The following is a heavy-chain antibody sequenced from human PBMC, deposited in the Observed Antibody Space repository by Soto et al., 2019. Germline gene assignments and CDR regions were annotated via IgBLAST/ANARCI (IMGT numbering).Heavy chain of an antibody. CDR3: ATALRFVDYLLKR. J-gene: IGHJ4*02. CDR1: GYTPTTYP. V-gene: IGHV1-3*01. Sequence: QVQLVQSGAEVKKPGASVKLSCKASGYTPTTYPLHWVRQAPGQSLEWMGYITGASGDTRYSQKFHDRVTITRDTSANTAYLELNSLTSEDTAVYYCATALRFVDYLLKRWGQGTLVTVSS. D-gene: IGHD3-9*01. CDR2: ITGASGDT.